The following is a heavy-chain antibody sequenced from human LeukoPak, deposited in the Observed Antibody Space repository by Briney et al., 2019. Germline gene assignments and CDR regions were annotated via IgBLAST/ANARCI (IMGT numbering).Heavy chain of an antibody. V-gene: IGHV3-23*01. Sequence: PGGSLRLSCAASGFTFSSYGMSWVCQAPGKGLEWVSAISGSGDSAYYADSMKGRFTISRDNSKNTLYLQMNSLRAEDTAVYYCARDLSGSFDYWGQGTLVTVSS. D-gene: IGHD2-15*01. CDR3: ARDLSGSFDY. J-gene: IGHJ4*02. CDR2: ISGSGDSA. CDR1: GFTFSSYG.